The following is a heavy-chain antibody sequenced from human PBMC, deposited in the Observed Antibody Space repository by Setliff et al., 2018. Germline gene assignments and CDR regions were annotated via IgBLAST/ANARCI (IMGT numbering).Heavy chain of an antibody. V-gene: IGHV1-8*02. J-gene: IGHJ6*02. D-gene: IGHD3-22*01. CDR2: MSPNSGNT. Sequence: ASVKVSCKASGYSFSSYGIAWVRQATGQGLEWMGWMSPNSGNTGYAQKFQGRVTMTRNTSISTAYMELSSLTSEDTAGYYCARGGDTSGYYYTDYYYGMDVWGQGTTVTVSS. CDR1: GYSFSSYG. CDR3: ARGGDTSGYYYTDYYYGMDV.